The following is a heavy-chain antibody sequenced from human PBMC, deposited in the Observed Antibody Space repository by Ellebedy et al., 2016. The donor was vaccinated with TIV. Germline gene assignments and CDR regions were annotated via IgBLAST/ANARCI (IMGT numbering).Heavy chain of an antibody. V-gene: IGHV3-66*01. CDR3: ARSGEHDS. CDR1: GSTFSSHA. Sequence: GESLKISCAASGSTFSSHAMVWVRQAPGKGLEWVSVIFSAADGGETHYADSVKGRFTISRDSSKNTLYLQMNSLRAEDTAIYYCARSGEHDSWGQGTLVTVSS. D-gene: IGHD1-26*01. J-gene: IGHJ4*02. CDR2: IFSAADGGET.